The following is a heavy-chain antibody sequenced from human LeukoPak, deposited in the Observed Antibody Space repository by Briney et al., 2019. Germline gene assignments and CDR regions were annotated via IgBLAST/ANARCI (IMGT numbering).Heavy chain of an antibody. J-gene: IGHJ4*02. CDR2: IYSGGST. Sequence: PGGSLRLSCAASGFTVSSNYMSWVRQAPGKGLEWVSVIYSGGSTYYADSVKGRFTISRDNSKNTLYLQMNSLKTEDTAVYYCITPLPYSAQGGQGTLVTVSS. V-gene: IGHV3-53*01. CDR3: ITPLPYSAQ. CDR1: GFTVSSNY. D-gene: IGHD2-21*01.